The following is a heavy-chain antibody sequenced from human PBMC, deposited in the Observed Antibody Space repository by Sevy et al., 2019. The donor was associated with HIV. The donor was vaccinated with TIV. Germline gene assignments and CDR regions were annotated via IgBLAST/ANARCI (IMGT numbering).Heavy chain of an antibody. CDR2: IYYSGST. J-gene: IGHJ6*02. Sequence: SETLSLTCTVSGGSISSYYWSWIRQTPGKGLEWIGYIYYSGSTNYNPSLKSRVTISVDTSKNQFSLKLSSVTAADTAVYYCARGGDCSGGSCYWGYYYYYGMDVWGQGTTVTVSS. V-gene: IGHV4-59*01. CDR1: GGSISSYY. CDR3: ARGGDCSGGSCYWGYYYYYGMDV. D-gene: IGHD2-15*01.